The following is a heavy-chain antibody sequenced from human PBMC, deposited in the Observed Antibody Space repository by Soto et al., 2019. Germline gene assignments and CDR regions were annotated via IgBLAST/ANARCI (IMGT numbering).Heavy chain of an antibody. CDR3: ARPHIYCSGGSCYSGYFDL. CDR1: GYSFTSYW. D-gene: IGHD2-15*01. J-gene: IGHJ2*01. Sequence: GESLKISCKGSGYSFTSYWIGWVRQMPGRGLEWMGIIYPGDSDTRYSPSFQGQVTISADKSISTAYLQWSSLKASDTAMYYCARPHIYCSGGSCYSGYFDLWGRGTLVTVSS. V-gene: IGHV5-51*01. CDR2: IYPGDSDT.